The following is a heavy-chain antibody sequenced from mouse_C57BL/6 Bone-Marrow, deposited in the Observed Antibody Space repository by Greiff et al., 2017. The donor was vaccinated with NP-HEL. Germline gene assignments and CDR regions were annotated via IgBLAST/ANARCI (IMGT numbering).Heavy chain of an antibody. Sequence: QVQLKQPGAELVKPGASVKMSCKASGYTFTSYWITWVKQRPGQGLEWIGDIYPGSGSTNYNEKFKSKATLTVDTSSSTAYMQLSSLTSEDSAVYYCARKGSYYYGSSYVYLYAMDYWGQGTSVTVSS. CDR3: ARKGSYYYGSSYVYLYAMDY. V-gene: IGHV1-55*01. CDR2: IYPGSGST. J-gene: IGHJ4*01. CDR1: GYTFTSYW. D-gene: IGHD1-1*01.